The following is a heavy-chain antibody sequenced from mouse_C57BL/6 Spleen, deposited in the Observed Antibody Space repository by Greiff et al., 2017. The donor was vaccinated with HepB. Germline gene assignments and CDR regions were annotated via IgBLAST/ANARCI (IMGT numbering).Heavy chain of an antibody. V-gene: IGHV1-82*01. CDR2: IYPGDGDT. J-gene: IGHJ4*01. CDR3: ARGGRSGYVYYAMDY. CDR1: GYAFSSSW. Sequence: VQLQQSGPELVKPGASVKISCKASGYAFSSSWMNWVKQRPGKGLEWIGRIYPGDGDTNYNGKFKGKATLTADKSSSTAYMQLSSLTSEDSAVYFCARGGRSGYVYYAMDYWGQGTSVTVSS. D-gene: IGHD3-2*02.